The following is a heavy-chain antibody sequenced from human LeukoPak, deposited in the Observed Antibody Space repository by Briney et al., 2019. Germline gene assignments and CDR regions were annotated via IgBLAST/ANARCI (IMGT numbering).Heavy chain of an antibody. CDR2: MYSTGIT. J-gene: IGHJ4*02. D-gene: IGHD1-26*01. Sequence: PGGSLRLSCAASGVTVSNNYISWVRQAPGKGLEWVSVMYSTGITQYGDSVRGRFTISRDNSKNTVYLQMNSLKPEDTAVYYSARDPGGGPTHGYWGQGTLVTVSS. V-gene: IGHV3-66*02. CDR3: ARDPGGGPTHGY. CDR1: GVTVSNNY.